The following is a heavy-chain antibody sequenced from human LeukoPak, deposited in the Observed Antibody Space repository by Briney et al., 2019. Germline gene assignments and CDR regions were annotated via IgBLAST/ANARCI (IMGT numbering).Heavy chain of an antibody. J-gene: IGHJ3*02. CDR2: IRSKANNYAT. Sequence: GRCLRLSCAASGSIFSDSAVDWVRQASGKGLEWVGCIRSKANNYATAYTASLKGRFTISRDDSKNTGYLQMNSLKTEDTALYYCYRISGDCSSNSCYRADIWGQGTMVTVSS. CDR1: GSIFSDSA. D-gene: IGHD2-2*02. V-gene: IGHV3-73*01. CDR3: YRISGDCSSNSCYRADI.